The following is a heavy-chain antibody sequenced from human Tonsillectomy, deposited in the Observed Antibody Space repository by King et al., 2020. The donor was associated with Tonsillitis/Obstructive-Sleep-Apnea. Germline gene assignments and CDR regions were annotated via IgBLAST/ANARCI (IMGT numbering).Heavy chain of an antibody. Sequence: QVQLQESGPGLVKPSETLSLTCAVSGGSIRSIHYYWVWIRQPPGKGLEWIGSIYYSGSTYYNPSLKSRVTISVDTSKNQFSLKLSSMTATDTAVYYCARQEVHSSGSPYNLIPYYFDYWGQGTLVTVSS. J-gene: IGHJ4*02. CDR3: ARQEVHSSGSPYNLIPYYFDY. CDR2: IYYSGST. CDR1: GGSIRSIHYY. V-gene: IGHV4-39*01. D-gene: IGHD3-22*01.